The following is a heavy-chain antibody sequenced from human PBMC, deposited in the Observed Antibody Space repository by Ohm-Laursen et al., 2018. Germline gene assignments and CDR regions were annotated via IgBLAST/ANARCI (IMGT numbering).Heavy chain of an antibody. CDR1: GFTLSNYA. J-gene: IGHJ6*02. D-gene: IGHD2-15*01. CDR2: IWYDGSNQ. CDR3: VRGMSYCSGGSCYTYSGLDV. Sequence: SLRLSCAASGFTLSNYAMHWVRQAPGKGLEWVAVIWYDGSNQESADSVKGRFTISRDNSKSTLYLQLNSLRAEDTAVYQCVRGMSYCSGGSCYTYSGLDVWGQGTTVTVSS. V-gene: IGHV3-33*01.